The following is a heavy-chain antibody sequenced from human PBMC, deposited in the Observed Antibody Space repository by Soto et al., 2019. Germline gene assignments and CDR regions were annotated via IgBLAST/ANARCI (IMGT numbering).Heavy chain of an antibody. V-gene: IGHV3-33*01. J-gene: IGHJ6*02. CDR2: IWSDGSNK. CDR3: ARVVNYSYHYGMDV. CDR1: GFTFRSYG. Sequence: HPGGSLRLSCAASGFTFRSYGMHWVRQAPGKGLEWVALIWSDGSNKYYADSVKGRFTISRDNSKNTLFLQMNSLRVEDTAVYYCARVVNYSYHYGMDVWGQGTTVTVSS.